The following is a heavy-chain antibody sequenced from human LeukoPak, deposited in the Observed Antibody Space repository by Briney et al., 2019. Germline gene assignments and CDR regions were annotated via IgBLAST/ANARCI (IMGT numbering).Heavy chain of an antibody. D-gene: IGHD6-19*01. J-gene: IGHJ4*02. Sequence: GGSLRLSCAASGFTVSSNYMSWVRQAPGRGLGWVSVIYSGGSTYYADSVEGRFTISRDNSKNTLYLQMNSLRAEDTAVYYCARGRGVGSSSGWVYFDYWGQGTLVTVSS. CDR1: GFTVSSNY. CDR3: ARGRGVGSSSGWVYFDY. CDR2: IYSGGST. V-gene: IGHV3-66*01.